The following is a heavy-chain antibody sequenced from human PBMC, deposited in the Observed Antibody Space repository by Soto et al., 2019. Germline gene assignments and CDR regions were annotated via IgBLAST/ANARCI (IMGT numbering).Heavy chain of an antibody. J-gene: IGHJ4*02. Sequence: SGGSLRLSCAASGFSFSGYTMNWIRHAPGKGLEWVSSISGRSGYIHYADSVRGRFTISRDNARNSLFLHMSNVTAEDTAMYYCARRENDTAAYYWLHWGQGTLVTVSS. CDR3: ARRENDTAAYYWLH. V-gene: IGHV3-21*01. CDR2: ISGRSGYI. D-gene: IGHD3-22*01. CDR1: GFSFSGYT.